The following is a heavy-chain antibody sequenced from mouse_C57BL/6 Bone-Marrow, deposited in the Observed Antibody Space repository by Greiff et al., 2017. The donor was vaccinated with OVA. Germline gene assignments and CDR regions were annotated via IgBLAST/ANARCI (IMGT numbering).Heavy chain of an antibody. CDR1: GYTFTRYW. J-gene: IGHJ4*01. CDR2: IHPNSGST. D-gene: IGHD1-1*01. V-gene: IGHV1-64*01. Sequence: QVQLQQPGAELVKPGASVKLSCKASGYTFTRYWMHWVKQRPGQGLEWIGMIHPNSGSTNYNEKFKSKATLTVDKSSSTAYMQLSSLTSEDSAVYYCARSEGYVSSYYAMDYWGQGTSVTVSS. CDR3: ARSEGYVSSYYAMDY.